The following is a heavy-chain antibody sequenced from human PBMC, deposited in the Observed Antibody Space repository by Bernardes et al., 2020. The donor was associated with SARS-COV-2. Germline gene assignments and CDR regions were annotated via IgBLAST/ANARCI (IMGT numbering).Heavy chain of an antibody. Sequence: ASVKVSCKASGYTFTSYGISWVRQAPGQGFEWMGWISAYNGNTNYAQKLQGRVTMTTDTSTSTAYMELRSLRSDDTAVYYCARDYCSSTSCYTPPQDNWFDPWGQGTLVTVSS. CDR3: ARDYCSSTSCYTPPQDNWFDP. D-gene: IGHD2-2*02. J-gene: IGHJ5*02. V-gene: IGHV1-18*01. CDR1: GYTFTSYG. CDR2: ISAYNGNT.